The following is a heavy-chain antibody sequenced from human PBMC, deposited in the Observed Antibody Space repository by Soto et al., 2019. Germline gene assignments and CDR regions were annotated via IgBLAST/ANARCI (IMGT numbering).Heavy chain of an antibody. D-gene: IGHD6-6*01. CDR1: GGTFSSYA. V-gene: IGHV1-69*13. CDR2: IIPIFGTA. Sequence: SVKVSCKASGGTFSSYAISWVRQAPGQGLEWMGGIIPIFGTANYAQKFQGRVTITADESTSTAYMELSSLRSEDTAVYYCASGPTARPHYYYYGMDVWGQGTTVTVSS. J-gene: IGHJ6*02. CDR3: ASGPTARPHYYYYGMDV.